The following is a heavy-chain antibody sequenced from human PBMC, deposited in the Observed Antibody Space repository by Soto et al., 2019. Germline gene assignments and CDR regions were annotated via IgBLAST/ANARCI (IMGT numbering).Heavy chain of an antibody. V-gene: IGHV4-30-4*01. CDR3: ARVLGMVRGVPLRPRFDP. CDR2: IYYSGST. D-gene: IGHD3-10*01. CDR1: GGSISSGDYY. J-gene: IGHJ5*02. Sequence: QVQLQESGPGLVKPSQTLSLTCTVSGGSISSGDYYWSWIRQPPGKGLEWIGYIYYSGSTYYNPSLKSRVTISVDTSKNQFSLKLSSVTAAYTAVYYSARVLGMVRGVPLRPRFDPWGQGTLVTVSS.